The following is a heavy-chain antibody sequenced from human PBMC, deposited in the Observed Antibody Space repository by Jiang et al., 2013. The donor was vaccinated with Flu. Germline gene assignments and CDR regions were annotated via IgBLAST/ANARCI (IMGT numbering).Heavy chain of an antibody. D-gene: IGHD3-10*01. V-gene: IGHV1-69*01. Sequence: YAQKFQGRVTITADESTSTAYMELSSLRSEDTAVYYCARQYYGSGVDYWGQGTLVTVSS. J-gene: IGHJ4*02. CDR3: ARQYYGSGVDY.